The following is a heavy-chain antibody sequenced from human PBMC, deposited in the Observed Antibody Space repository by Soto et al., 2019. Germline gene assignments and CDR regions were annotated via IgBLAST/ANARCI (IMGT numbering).Heavy chain of an antibody. D-gene: IGHD2-2*01. CDR2: IYYSGFT. V-gene: IGHV4-31*03. CDR3: ARRVVVVPAAIEWFDP. J-gene: IGHJ5*02. Sequence: TLSLTCTVSGGSITSGGYYWSWIRQHPGKGLEWIGYIYYSGFTYYNPSLKSRVTISVDTSKNQFSLKLSSVTAADTAVYYCARRVVVVPAAIEWFDPWGRGTLVTVSS. CDR1: GGSITSGGYY.